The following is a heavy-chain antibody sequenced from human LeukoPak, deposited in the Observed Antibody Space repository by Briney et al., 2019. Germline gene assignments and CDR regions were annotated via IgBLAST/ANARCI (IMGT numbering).Heavy chain of an antibody. J-gene: IGHJ4*02. CDR2: ISGSGGST. V-gene: IGHV3-23*01. CDR3: AKTVVAATYGLFDY. D-gene: IGHD2-15*01. Sequence: GGSLRLSCAASGFTFSSYAMSWVRQAPGKGLEWVSAISGSGGSTYYADSVKGRFTISGDNSKNTLYLQMNSLRAEDTAVYYCAKTVVAATYGLFDYWGQGTLVTVSS. CDR1: GFTFSSYA.